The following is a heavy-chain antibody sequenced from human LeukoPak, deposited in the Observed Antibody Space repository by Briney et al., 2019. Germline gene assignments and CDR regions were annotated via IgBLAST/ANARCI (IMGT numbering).Heavy chain of an antibody. D-gene: IGHD3-3*01. CDR3: ARGAEYYAIWRGYAGYSDY. V-gene: IGHV4-38-2*02. Sequence: NPSETLSLTCTVSGYSISNGYYWGWIRQPPGKGLEWVGSIYHRGSTYYNPSLRSRVTISLDRSKKEFSLKLTSVTAADTAVYFCARGAEYYAIWRGYAGYSDYWGQGISVTVSS. J-gene: IGHJ4*02. CDR1: GYSISNGYY. CDR2: IYHRGST.